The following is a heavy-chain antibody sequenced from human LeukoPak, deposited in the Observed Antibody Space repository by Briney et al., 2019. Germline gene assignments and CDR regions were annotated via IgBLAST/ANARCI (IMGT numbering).Heavy chain of an antibody. CDR3: ARDHPAPGENNWFDP. J-gene: IGHJ5*02. CDR2: ISAYNGNT. CDR1: GYTFTSYG. Sequence: GASVKVSCKASGYTFTSYGISWVRQAPGQGLEWMGWISAYNGNTNYAQKLQGRVTMTTDTSTSTAYMELRSLRSDDTAVYYCARDHPAPGENNWFDPWGQGTLVTVSS. V-gene: IGHV1-18*01. D-gene: IGHD2-2*01.